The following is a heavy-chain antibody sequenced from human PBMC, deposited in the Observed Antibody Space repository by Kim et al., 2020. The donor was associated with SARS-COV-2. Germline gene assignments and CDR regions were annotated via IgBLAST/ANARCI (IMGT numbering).Heavy chain of an antibody. J-gene: IGHJ6*02. CDR1: GFTFSSYW. CDR2: IKQDGSEK. D-gene: IGHD1-26*01. CDR3: ARDRSGDYYYGMDV. Sequence: GGSLRPSCAASGFTFSSYWMSWVRQAPGKGLEWVANIKQDGSEKYYVDSVKGRFTISRDNAKNSLYLQMNSLRAEDTAVYYCARDRSGDYYYGMDVWGQGTTVTVSS. V-gene: IGHV3-7*01.